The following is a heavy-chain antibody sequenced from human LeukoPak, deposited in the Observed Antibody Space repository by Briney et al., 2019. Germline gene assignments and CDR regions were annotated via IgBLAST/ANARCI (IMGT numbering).Heavy chain of an antibody. CDR1: GFTFRSYC. Sequence: GGSLRLSCAASGFTFRSYCMSWVRQAPGKGLEWVANINQDGSEKYYVDSVKGRFTISRDNAKKSLYLQMSSLRAEDTAVYFCARLLSPDLVAAGPIDYWGRGTLVTVSS. D-gene: IGHD6-13*01. CDR2: INQDGSEK. CDR3: ARLLSPDLVAAGPIDY. V-gene: IGHV3-7*01. J-gene: IGHJ4*02.